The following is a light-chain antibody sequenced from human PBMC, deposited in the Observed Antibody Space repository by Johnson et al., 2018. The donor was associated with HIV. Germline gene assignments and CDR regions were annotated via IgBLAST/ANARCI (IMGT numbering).Light chain of an antibody. V-gene: IGLV1-51*02. CDR1: SSNIGNNY. CDR2: ENS. CDR3: GTWDSSLSAGGV. J-gene: IGLJ1*01. Sequence: QSVLTQPPSVSAAPGQKVTISCSGGSSNIGNNYVSWYQQLPRAAPKLLIYENSKRPSGIPDRFSASESGTSATLGITGLQTGDEADYYCGTWDSSLSAGGVFGTGTKVTVL.